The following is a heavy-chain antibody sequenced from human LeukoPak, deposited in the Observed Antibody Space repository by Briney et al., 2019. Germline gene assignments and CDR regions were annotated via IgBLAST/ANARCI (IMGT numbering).Heavy chain of an antibody. J-gene: IGHJ3*02. CDR3: ARHEDSWGAFDI. CDR1: GVSISNYY. CDR2: IHYTGST. Sequence: SETLSLTCTVSGVSISNYYWSWIRQPPGKGLECIGYIHYTGSTNYNPSLRSRVTISADTSKKQFSLKLTSVTAADTAVYYCARHEDSWGAFDIWGQGTLVTVSS. D-gene: IGHD7-27*01. V-gene: IGHV4-59*08.